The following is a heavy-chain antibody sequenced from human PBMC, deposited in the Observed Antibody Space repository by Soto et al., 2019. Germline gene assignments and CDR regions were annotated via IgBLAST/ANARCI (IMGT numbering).Heavy chain of an antibody. D-gene: IGHD2-8*01. CDR3: ARVFVLMVYAMIDY. Sequence: ASVNVSCKASGYTFTSYGISWVRQAPGQGLEWMGWISAYNGNTNYAQKLQGRVTMTTDTSTSTAYMELRSLRSDDTAVYYCARVFVLMVYAMIDYWGQGTLVTVSS. V-gene: IGHV1-18*04. CDR2: ISAYNGNT. J-gene: IGHJ4*02. CDR1: GYTFTSYG.